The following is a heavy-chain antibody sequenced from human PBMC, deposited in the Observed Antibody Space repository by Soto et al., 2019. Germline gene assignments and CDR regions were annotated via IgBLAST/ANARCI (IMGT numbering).Heavy chain of an antibody. CDR2: IWYDGSNK. D-gene: IGHD3-10*01. CDR3: ARDWMVRGVAVPYGMDV. Sequence: QVQLVESGGGVVQPGRSLRLSCAASGFTFSSYGMHWVRQAPGKGLEWVAVIWYDGSNKYYADSVKGRFTISRDNSKNTPYLQMNSLRAEDTAVYYCARDWMVRGVAVPYGMDVWGQGTTVTVSS. V-gene: IGHV3-33*01. J-gene: IGHJ6*02. CDR1: GFTFSSYG.